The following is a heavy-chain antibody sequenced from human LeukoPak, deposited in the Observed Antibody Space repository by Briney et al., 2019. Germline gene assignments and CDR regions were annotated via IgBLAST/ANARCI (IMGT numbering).Heavy chain of an antibody. J-gene: IGHJ4*02. CDR2: INPNSGGT. Sequence: ASVKVSCKTSGYTFTDYYIHWVRQAPGQGLEWMGWINPNSGGTNYAQKFQVRVTVTGDTSISTACMELTSLRSDDTAVYYCARGGIAARPFDYWGQGTLVTVSS. V-gene: IGHV1-2*02. CDR1: GYTFTDYY. CDR3: ARGGIAARPFDY. D-gene: IGHD6-6*01.